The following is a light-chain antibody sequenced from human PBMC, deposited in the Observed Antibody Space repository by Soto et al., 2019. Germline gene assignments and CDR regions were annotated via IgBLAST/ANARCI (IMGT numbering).Light chain of an antibody. CDR2: ENS. J-gene: IGLJ1*01. CDR3: GTWDSSLIAL. Sequence: QSVLTQPPSVSAAPGQKVTISCSGNSPNIGSNDVSWYQQLPGKAPKLLIYENSQRPSGIPDRFSGSKSGTSATLGITGLQTGDEADYYCGTWDSSLIALFGTGTKLTVL. V-gene: IGLV1-51*02. CDR1: SPNIGSND.